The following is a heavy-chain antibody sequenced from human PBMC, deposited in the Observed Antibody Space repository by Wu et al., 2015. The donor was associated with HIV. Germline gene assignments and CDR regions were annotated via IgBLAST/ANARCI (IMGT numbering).Heavy chain of an antibody. J-gene: IGHJ4*02. CDR1: GGTFSSYA. D-gene: IGHD3-10*01. CDR3: ASSLATMVRGVIGY. CDR2: IIPIFGTA. V-gene: IGHV1-69*05. Sequence: QVQLVQSGAEVKKPGVLGEGLPARASGGTFSSYAISWVRQAPGQGLEWMGGIIPIFGTANYAQKFQGRVTITTDESTSTAYMELSSLRSEDTAVYYCASSLATMVRGVIGYWGQGTLVTVSS.